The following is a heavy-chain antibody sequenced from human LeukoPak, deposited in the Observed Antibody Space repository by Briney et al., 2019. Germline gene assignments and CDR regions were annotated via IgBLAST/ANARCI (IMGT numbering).Heavy chain of an antibody. Sequence: SETLSLTCAVSGGSISSGGYSWSWIRQPPGKGLEWIGYIYHSGSTYYNPSLKSRVTISVDRSKNQFSLKLSSVTAADTAVYYCARESVMVRGEGWFDPWSQGTLVTVSS. V-gene: IGHV4-30-2*01. D-gene: IGHD3-10*01. CDR2: IYHSGST. CDR3: ARESVMVRGEGWFDP. CDR1: GGSISSGGYS. J-gene: IGHJ5*02.